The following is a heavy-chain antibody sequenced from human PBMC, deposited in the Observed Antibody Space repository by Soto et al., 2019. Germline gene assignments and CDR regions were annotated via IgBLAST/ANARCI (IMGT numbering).Heavy chain of an antibody. CDR3: AAGDSSGYYGG. CDR1: GFTFTSSS. V-gene: IGHV1-58*01. J-gene: IGHJ4*02. CDR2: ITVGTGNT. D-gene: IGHD3-22*01. Sequence: SVKVSCKASGFTFTSSSVQWVRQARGQRLEWIGWITVGTGNTNYAQKFQERVSITRDMSTSTAYMELSNLRSDDTAVYYCAAGDSSGYYGGWGQGTQVTVYS.